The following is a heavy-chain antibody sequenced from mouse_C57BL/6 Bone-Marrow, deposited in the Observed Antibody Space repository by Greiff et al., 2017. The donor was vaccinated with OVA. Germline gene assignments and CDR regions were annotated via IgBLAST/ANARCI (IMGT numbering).Heavy chain of an antibody. J-gene: IGHJ1*03. CDR3: ARLPCWYFDV. CDR1: GFTFSDYG. Sequence: EVKVEESGGGLVKPGGSLKLSCAASGFTFSDYGMHWVRQAPEKGLEWVAYISSGSSTIYNADTVKGRFTISRDNAKNTLFLQMTSLRSEDTAMYYCARLPCWYFDVWGTGTTVTVSS. V-gene: IGHV5-17*01. CDR2: ISSGSSTI.